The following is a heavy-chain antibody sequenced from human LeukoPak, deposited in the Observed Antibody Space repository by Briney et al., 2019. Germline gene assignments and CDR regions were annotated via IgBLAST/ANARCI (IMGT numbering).Heavy chain of an antibody. CDR1: GGTFSSYA. Sequence: ASVKVSFKASGGTFSSYAISWVRQAPGQGLEWMGRIIPVLDIANYAQKFQGRVTITADKSTSNAYMELSSLRSDDTAVYYCARGGTSGWYGTLGYWGQGTLVTVSS. CDR2: IIPVLDIA. J-gene: IGHJ4*02. CDR3: ARGGTSGWYGTLGY. V-gene: IGHV1-69*04. D-gene: IGHD6-19*01.